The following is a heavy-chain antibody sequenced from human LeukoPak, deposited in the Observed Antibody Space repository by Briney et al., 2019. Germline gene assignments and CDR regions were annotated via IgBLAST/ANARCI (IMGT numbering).Heavy chain of an antibody. CDR3: ASNMVRGADAFDI. V-gene: IGHV4-59*08. Sequence: SETLSLTCTVSGGSISSYYWSWIRQPPGKGLEWIGYIYYSGSTNYNPSLKSRVTISVDTSENQFSLKLSSVTAADTAVYYCASNMVRGADAFDIWGQGTMVTVSS. CDR1: GGSISSYY. D-gene: IGHD3-10*01. J-gene: IGHJ3*02. CDR2: IYYSGST.